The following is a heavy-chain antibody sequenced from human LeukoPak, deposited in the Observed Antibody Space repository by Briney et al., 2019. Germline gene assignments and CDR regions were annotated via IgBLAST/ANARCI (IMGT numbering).Heavy chain of an antibody. V-gene: IGHV1-69*01. J-gene: IGHJ6*03. Sequence: GSSVKVSFKASGGPFSSYAISWGRPAPGQGLEWMGGIIPIFGTANYAQKFQGRVTITADESTSTAYMELSSLRSEDTAVYYCASGPGLGNPYYYYMDVWGKGTTVTVSS. CDR1: GGPFSSYA. CDR3: ASGPGLGNPYYYYMDV. D-gene: IGHD7-27*01. CDR2: IIPIFGTA.